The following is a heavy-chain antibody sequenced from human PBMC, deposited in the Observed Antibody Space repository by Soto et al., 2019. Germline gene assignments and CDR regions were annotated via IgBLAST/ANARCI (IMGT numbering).Heavy chain of an antibody. V-gene: IGHV1-18*01. CDR3: ARSDGFSTSRLWFDP. CDR2: ISAYNGNT. CDR1: GYTFTSYG. D-gene: IGHD2-2*01. J-gene: IGHJ5*02. Sequence: ASVKVSCKASGYTFTSYGISWVRQAPGQGLEWMGWISAYNGNTNYAQKLQGRVTMTTDTSTSTAYMELRSLRSDDTAAYYCARSDGFSTSRLWFDPWGQGTLVTVSS.